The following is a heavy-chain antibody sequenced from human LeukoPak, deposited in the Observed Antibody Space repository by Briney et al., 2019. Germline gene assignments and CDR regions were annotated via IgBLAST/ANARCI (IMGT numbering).Heavy chain of an antibody. V-gene: IGHV3-23*01. CDR1: GFTFSSFA. Sequence: GGSLRLSCAPSGFTFSSFAMSWVRQAPGKGLEWVSGISDGGGTTYNADSVKGRFTISRDNSKNTLYLQMNSLRADDTAVYYCAKSRSGWYNFDYWGQGTLVTVSS. J-gene: IGHJ4*02. CDR2: ISDGGGTT. CDR3: AKSRSGWYNFDY. D-gene: IGHD6-19*01.